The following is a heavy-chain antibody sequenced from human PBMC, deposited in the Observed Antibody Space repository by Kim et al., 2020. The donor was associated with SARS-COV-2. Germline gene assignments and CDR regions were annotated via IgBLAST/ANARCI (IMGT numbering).Heavy chain of an antibody. CDR2: INHSGST. D-gene: IGHD7-27*01. CDR3: ARATNSCHDY. CDR1: GGSFSGYY. V-gene: IGHV4-34*01. Sequence: SETLSLTCAVYGGSFSGYYWSWIRQPPGKGLEWIGEINHSGSTNYNPSLKSRVTISVDTSKNQFSLKLSSVTAADTAVYYCARATNSCHDYSGQGTLVTV. J-gene: IGHJ4*02.